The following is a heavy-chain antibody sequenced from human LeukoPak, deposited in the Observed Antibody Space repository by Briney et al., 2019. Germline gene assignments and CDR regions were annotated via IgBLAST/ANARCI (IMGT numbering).Heavy chain of an antibody. J-gene: IGHJ4*02. V-gene: IGHV3-23*01. CDR3: ARVQLDYSSSFFDS. D-gene: IGHD6-6*01. Sequence: GGSLRLSCAASGFSFSSYAMSWVRQAPGKGLEWVSAISGSGGNTYYADSVKGRFTISRDNAKNSLFLQMNSLRAEDTAVYYCARVQLDYSSSFFDSWGQGTLVTVSS. CDR2: ISGSGGNT. CDR1: GFSFSSYA.